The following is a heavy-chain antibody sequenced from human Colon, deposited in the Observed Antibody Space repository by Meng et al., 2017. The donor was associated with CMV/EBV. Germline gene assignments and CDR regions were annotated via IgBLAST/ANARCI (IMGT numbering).Heavy chain of an antibody. V-gene: IGHV4-39*07. D-gene: IGHD1-26*01. Sequence: VQLQESGPGLVKPAETLSLTCTALGDPISSGSHSWAWFRQPPGKRLEWIGSMYFSGIADYNPSLKSRVTISLHATQKQFSLRLTSVTAADSAVYFCARDLTNKWFYYWGQGTLVTVSS. CDR2: MYFSGIA. CDR1: GDPISSGSHS. J-gene: IGHJ4*02. CDR3: ARDLTNKWFYY.